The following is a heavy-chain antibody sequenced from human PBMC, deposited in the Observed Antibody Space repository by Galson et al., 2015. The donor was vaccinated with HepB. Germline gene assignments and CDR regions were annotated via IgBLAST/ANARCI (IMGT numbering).Heavy chain of an antibody. CDR2: IRYDERNK. Sequence: SLRLSCAASGFTFSSYGIHWVRQAPGKGLEWVAFIRYDERNKYYADSVKGRFTISRENSKNTLYLQMNSLRGEVTAVYYCAKDLPVVQLGLLHNYFGMDVCGHGSTCTVSS. CDR1: GFTFSSYG. CDR3: AKDLPVVQLGLLHNYFGMDV. D-gene: IGHD5-18*01. J-gene: IGHJ6*02. V-gene: IGHV3-30*02.